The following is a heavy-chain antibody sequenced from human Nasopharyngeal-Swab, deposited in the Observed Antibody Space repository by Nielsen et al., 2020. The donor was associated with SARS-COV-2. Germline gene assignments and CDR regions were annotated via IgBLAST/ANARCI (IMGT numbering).Heavy chain of an antibody. J-gene: IGHJ6*03. Sequence: WVRQAPGQGLEWMGWMNPNSGNTGYAQKFQGRVTMTRNTPISTAYMELSSLRSEDTAVYYCARGHRGYSGYDYYYYYMDVWGKGTTVTVSS. D-gene: IGHD5-12*01. V-gene: IGHV1-8*01. CDR3: ARGHRGYSGYDYYYYYMDV. CDR2: MNPNSGNT.